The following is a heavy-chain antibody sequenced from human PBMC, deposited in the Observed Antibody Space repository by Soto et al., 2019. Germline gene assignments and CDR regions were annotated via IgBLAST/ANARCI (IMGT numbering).Heavy chain of an antibody. J-gene: IGHJ1*01. V-gene: IGHV5-10-1*01. CDR3: ARPPVAYSTGIAC. CDR1: GYSVTSYW. Sequence: LQSSGEGSGYSVTSYWIGWVRQMPGKGLEWMGRIDPSDSYTNYSPSFQGHVTISADKSISTAYLQWSSLKASDTAMYYCARPPVAYSTGIACWGHGPSVS. D-gene: IGHD2-15*01. CDR2: IDPSDSYT.